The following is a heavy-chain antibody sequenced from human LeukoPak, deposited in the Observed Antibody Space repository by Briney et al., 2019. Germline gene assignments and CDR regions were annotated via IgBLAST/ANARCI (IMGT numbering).Heavy chain of an antibody. V-gene: IGHV3-23*01. CDR3: TRELFDFDY. D-gene: IGHD3-10*01. CDR1: GLTFSNHA. Sequence: PGGSLRLSCAASGLTFSNHAMGWVRQAPGKRLEWISEISGSGGSTYYADSVKGRFIISRDNSKNTLYLQMNSLRAEDTAVYYCTRELFDFDYWGQGTLVTVSS. J-gene: IGHJ4*02. CDR2: ISGSGGST.